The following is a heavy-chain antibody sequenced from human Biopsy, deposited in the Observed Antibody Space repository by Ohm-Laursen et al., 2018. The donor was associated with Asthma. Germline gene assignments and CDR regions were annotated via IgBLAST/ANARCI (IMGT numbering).Heavy chain of an antibody. CDR2: IKHDGTEK. CDR3: ARLAYYDRSGTHYFDH. V-gene: IGHV3-7*03. Sequence: SLRLSCAASGFTFGDYCMSWVRQVPGKGLEWVANIKHDGTEKNHVDALKGRFTISRDNAKNSLYLQMNSLRADDTAVYFCARLAYYDRSGTHYFDHWGQGNLVTVSS. D-gene: IGHD3-22*01. CDR1: GFTFGDYC. J-gene: IGHJ4*02.